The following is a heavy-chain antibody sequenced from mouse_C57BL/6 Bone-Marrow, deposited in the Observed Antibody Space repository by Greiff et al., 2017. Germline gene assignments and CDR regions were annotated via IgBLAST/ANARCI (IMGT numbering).Heavy chain of an antibody. CDR1: GFSFTRYG. J-gene: IGHJ3*01. CDR2: IWGDGST. V-gene: IGHV2-3*01. D-gene: IGHD1-1*01. Sequence: VKLVESGPGLVAPSQSLSITCTVSGFSFTRYGVSWVRQPPGKGLEWLGVIWGDGSTNYHSALISRLRISKHNSKSQVFLKLHSLQTDDTATYYCAKVTTLVEGFAYWGQGTLVTVSA. CDR3: AKVTTLVEGFAY.